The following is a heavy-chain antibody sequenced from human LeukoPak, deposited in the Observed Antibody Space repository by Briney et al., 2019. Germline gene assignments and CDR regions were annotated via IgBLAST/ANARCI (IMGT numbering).Heavy chain of an antibody. CDR3: ARSTAVAVEFYFDY. V-gene: IGHV3-48*03. D-gene: IGHD6-19*01. Sequence: GGSLRLSCAASGFTLSSYEMNWVRQAPGKGLEWVSYISSSGSTIYYADSVKGRFTISRDNAKNTLYLQMNSRRAEDTAFYYGARSTAVAVEFYFDYWGQGTLVTVSS. CDR1: GFTLSSYE. CDR2: ISSSGSTI. J-gene: IGHJ4*02.